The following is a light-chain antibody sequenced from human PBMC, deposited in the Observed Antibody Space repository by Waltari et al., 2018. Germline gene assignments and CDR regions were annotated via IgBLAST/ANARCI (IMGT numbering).Light chain of an antibody. CDR3: LQRSDWPYS. V-gene: IGKV3D-15*01. CDR1: QRVSSN. CDR2: GAS. J-gene: IGKJ2*03. Sequence: ELVMTQSPATLSLSPGERAPLSCRASQRVSSNLAWYQQKPGQAPRLIIYGASSRATGIPDRFSGSGSGTDFTLTISSLEPEDVGIYYCLQRSDWPYSFGQGTKVEIK.